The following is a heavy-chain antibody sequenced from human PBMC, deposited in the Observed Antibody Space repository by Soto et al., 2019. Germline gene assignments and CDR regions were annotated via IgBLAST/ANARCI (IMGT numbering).Heavy chain of an antibody. Sequence: QLQLQESGPGLVKPSETLSLTCTVSGGSISSSSYYWGWIRQPPGKGLEWIGSIYYSGSTYYNPSLKSRVPIXVDLSXXQFSLKLSSVTAADTAVYYCARQPDEFWRRLPPDYWGQGTLVTVSS. J-gene: IGHJ4*02. CDR1: GGSISSSSYY. D-gene: IGHD2-15*01. V-gene: IGHV4-39*01. CDR3: ARQPDEFWRRLPPDY. CDR2: IYYSGST.